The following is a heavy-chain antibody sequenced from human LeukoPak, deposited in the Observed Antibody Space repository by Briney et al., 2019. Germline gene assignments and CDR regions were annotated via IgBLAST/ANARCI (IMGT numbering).Heavy chain of an antibody. V-gene: IGHV4-31*03. CDR2: IYYSGST. Sequence: SETLSLTCTVSGGSISSGGYYWSWIRQHPGKGLEWIGYIYYSGSTYYNPSLKSRVTISVDTSKNQFSLKLSSVTAADTAVYYCARVGGSSYYDSSGYPFYGYFDYWGQGTLVTVSS. CDR1: GGSISSGGYY. J-gene: IGHJ4*02. D-gene: IGHD3-22*01. CDR3: ARVGGSSYYDSSGYPFYGYFDY.